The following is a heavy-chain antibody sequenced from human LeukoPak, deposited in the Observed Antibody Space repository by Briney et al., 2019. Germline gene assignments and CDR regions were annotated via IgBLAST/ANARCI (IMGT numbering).Heavy chain of an antibody. CDR1: GFTFSSYA. Sequence: GGSLRLSCAASGFTFSSYAMHWVRQAPGKGLEWVAVIWYDGSNKYYADSVKGRFTISRDHSKNTLYLQMKSLRAEDTAVYYCARELEIAVAGTLGYWGQGTLVTASS. J-gene: IGHJ4*02. CDR3: ARELEIAVAGTLGY. D-gene: IGHD6-19*01. CDR2: IWYDGSNK. V-gene: IGHV3-33*01.